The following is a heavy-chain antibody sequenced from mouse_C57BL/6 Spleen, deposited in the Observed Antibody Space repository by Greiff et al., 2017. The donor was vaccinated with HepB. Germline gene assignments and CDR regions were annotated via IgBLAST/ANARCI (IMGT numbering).Heavy chain of an antibody. D-gene: IGHD2-2*01. CDR1: GYSITSDY. J-gene: IGHJ1*03. V-gene: IGHV3-8*01. Sequence: EVMLVESGPGLAKPSQTLSLTCSVTGYSITSDYWNWIRKFPGNKLEYMGYISYSGSTYYNPSLKSRISITRDTSKNQYYLQLNSVTTEDTATYYCARYKGSMVTSGSFDVWGTGTTVTVSS. CDR3: ARYKGSMVTSGSFDV. CDR2: ISYSGST.